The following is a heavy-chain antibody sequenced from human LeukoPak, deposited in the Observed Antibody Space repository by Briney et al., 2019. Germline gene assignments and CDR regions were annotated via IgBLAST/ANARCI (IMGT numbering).Heavy chain of an antibody. J-gene: IGHJ5*02. D-gene: IGHD6-13*01. CDR1: GFSLSTSGVG. CDR2: IYWDDDK. Sequence: SGPTLVKPTQTLTLTCTFSGFSLSTSGVGVGWIRQPPGKALEWLAPIYWDDDKRYSPSLKSRLTITKDTSKNQVVLTMTNMDPVDTATYYCAQAYSSSWYLNWFDPWGQGTLVTVSS. V-gene: IGHV2-5*02. CDR3: AQAYSSSWYLNWFDP.